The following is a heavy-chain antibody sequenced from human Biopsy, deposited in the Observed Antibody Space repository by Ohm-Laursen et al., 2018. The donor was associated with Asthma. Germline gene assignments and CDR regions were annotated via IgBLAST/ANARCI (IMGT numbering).Heavy chain of an antibody. CDR1: GFRLGDYG. CDR3: AKRRGYSGHDNDY. D-gene: IGHD5-12*01. V-gene: IGHV3-30*18. J-gene: IGHJ4*02. Sequence: LSLTCAASGFRLGDYGMHWVRQAPGRGLEWVAVISYDGNHKFYEDSVKGRFTISRDNSKNTLYLQMNSLRTEDTAVYYCAKRRGYSGHDNDYWGQGTLVSVSS. CDR2: ISYDGNHK.